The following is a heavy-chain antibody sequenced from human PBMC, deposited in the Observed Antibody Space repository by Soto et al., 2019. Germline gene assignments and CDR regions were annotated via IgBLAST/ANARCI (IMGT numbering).Heavy chain of an antibody. D-gene: IGHD3-10*01. CDR3: ARVGDHYGAGSNRPYFYYYGMDV. CDR2: IYPGDSET. Sequence: GESLKISCKGSGYRFSNYWIGWVRQMPGKGLEWMGIIYPGDSETRYSPSFQGQVTISVDKSISTAYLQWSSLTASDNAMFYCARVGDHYGAGSNRPYFYYYGMDVWGHGTTLTVSS. V-gene: IGHV5-51*01. CDR1: GYRFSNYW. J-gene: IGHJ6*02.